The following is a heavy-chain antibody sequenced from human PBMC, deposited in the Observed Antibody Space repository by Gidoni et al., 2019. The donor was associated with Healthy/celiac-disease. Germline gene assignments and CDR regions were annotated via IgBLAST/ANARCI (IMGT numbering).Heavy chain of an antibody. CDR2: ISSSGSTI. D-gene: IGHD6-19*01. CDR1: GFTFSAYY. CDR3: ARGRYSSGWYRPQGYYYYGMDV. V-gene: IGHV3-11*01. J-gene: IGHJ6*02. Sequence: QVQLVESGGGLVKPGGSLRLSCAASGFTFSAYYMRWIRQAPGKGLEWVSYISSSGSTIYYADSVKGRFTISRDNAKNSLYLQMNSLRAEDTAVYYCARGRYSSGWYRPQGYYYYGMDVWGQGTTVTVSS.